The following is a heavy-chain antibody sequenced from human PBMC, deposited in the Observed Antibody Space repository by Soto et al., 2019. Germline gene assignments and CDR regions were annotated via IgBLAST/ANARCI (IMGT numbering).Heavy chain of an antibody. CDR1: DVSITNYY. CDR2: VYYTGST. D-gene: IGHD5-18*01. J-gene: IGHJ5*02. Sequence: SETLSLTCTVSDVSITNYYWSWIRQPPGRGLEWLGYVYYTGSTSYNPSLKSRVAMSVDTSKKQIYLKLTSVTAADTAVYYCAREDTRWFDPWGQGNLVTVSS. CDR3: AREDTRWFDP. V-gene: IGHV4-59*01.